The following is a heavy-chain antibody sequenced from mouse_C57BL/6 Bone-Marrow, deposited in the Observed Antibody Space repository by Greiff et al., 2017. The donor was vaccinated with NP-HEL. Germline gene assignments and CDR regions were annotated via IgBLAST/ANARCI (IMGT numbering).Heavy chain of an antibody. CDR2: IYPGDGAT. J-gene: IGHJ2*01. Sequence: QVQLQQSGPELVKPGASVKISCKASGYAFSSSWMNWVKQRPGKGLEWIGRIYPGDGATNYNGKFKGKATLTADKSSSTAYMQLSSLTSEDSVVYFCAREDYYGSSYNYWGQGTTLTVSS. CDR1: GYAFSSSW. D-gene: IGHD1-1*01. CDR3: AREDYYGSSYNY. V-gene: IGHV1-82*01.